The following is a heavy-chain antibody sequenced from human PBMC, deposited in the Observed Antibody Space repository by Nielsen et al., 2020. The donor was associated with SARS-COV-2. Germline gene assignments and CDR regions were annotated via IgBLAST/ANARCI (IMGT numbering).Heavy chain of an antibody. D-gene: IGHD5-12*01. J-gene: IGHJ5*02. V-gene: IGHV4-39*07. Sequence: SETLSLTCTVSGGSISSSSYYWGWICQPPGKGLEWIGSIYYSGSTNYNPSLKSRVTISVDTSKNQFSLKLSSVTAADTAVYYCARGQGDGYSGYDPNNWFDPWGQGTLVTVSS. CDR2: IYYSGST. CDR3: ARGQGDGYSGYDPNNWFDP. CDR1: GGSISSSSYY.